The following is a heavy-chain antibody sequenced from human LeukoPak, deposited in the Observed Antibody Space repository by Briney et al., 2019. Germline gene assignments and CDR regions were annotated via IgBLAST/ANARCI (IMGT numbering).Heavy chain of an antibody. J-gene: IGHJ4*02. Sequence: ASVKVSCKASGYTFTSYYMHWVRQAPGQGLEWMGIINPSGGSTNYAQKFQGRVTITADESTSTAYMELSSLRSEDTAVYYCARSQKGYYDSSGYYAHWGQGTLVTVSS. V-gene: IGHV1-46*01. CDR2: INPSGGST. CDR1: GYTFTSYY. D-gene: IGHD3-22*01. CDR3: ARSQKGYYDSSGYYAH.